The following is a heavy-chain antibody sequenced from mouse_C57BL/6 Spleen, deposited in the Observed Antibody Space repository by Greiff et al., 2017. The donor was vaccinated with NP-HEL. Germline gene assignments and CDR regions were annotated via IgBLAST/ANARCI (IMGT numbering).Heavy chain of an antibody. CDR3: ARDYYGSSFPYAMDY. D-gene: IGHD1-1*01. CDR2: IYPRDGST. V-gene: IGHV1-78*01. CDR1: GYTFTDHT. J-gene: IGHJ4*01. Sequence: VQLQESDAELVKPGASVKISCKVSGYTFTDHTIHWMKQRPEQGLEWIGYIYPRDGSTKYNEKFKGKATLTADKSSSTAYMQLNSLTSEDSAVYVCARDYYGSSFPYAMDYWGQGTSVTVSS.